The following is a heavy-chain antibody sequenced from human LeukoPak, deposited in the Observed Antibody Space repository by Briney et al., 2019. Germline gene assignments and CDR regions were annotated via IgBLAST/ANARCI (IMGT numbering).Heavy chain of an antibody. CDR1: SGSISSYY. V-gene: IGHV4-59*01. J-gene: IGHJ5*02. CDR3: ARDSYDILTGNNWFDP. D-gene: IGHD3-9*01. CDR2: IYYSGST. Sequence: PSETLSLTCTVSSGSISSYYWSWIRQPPGKGLEWIGYIYYSGSTNYNPSLKSRVTISVDTSKNQFSLKLSSVTAADTAVYYCARDSYDILTGNNWFDPWGQGTLVTVSS.